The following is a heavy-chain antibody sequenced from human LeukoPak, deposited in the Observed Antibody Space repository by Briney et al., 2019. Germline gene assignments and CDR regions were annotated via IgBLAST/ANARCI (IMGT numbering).Heavy chain of an antibody. CDR2: INPSGGST. CDR1: GYTFTGYY. J-gene: IGHJ4*02. D-gene: IGHD2-2*01. CDR3: ARDSFKFGVVVPAAMRYFDY. Sequence: ASVKVSCKASGYTFTGYYMHWVRQAPGQGLEWMGIINPSGGSTSYAQKFQGRVTMTRDMSTSTVYMELSSLRSEDTAVYYCARDSFKFGVVVPAAMRYFDYWGQGTLVTVSS. V-gene: IGHV1-46*01.